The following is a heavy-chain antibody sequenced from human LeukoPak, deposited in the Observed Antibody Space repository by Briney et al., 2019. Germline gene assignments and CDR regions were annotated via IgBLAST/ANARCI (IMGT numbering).Heavy chain of an antibody. J-gene: IGHJ6*02. CDR2: IIPIFGTA. CDR1: GGTFSSYA. Sequence: SVKVSCKASGGTFSSYAISWVRQAPGQGLEWMGGIIPIFGTANYAQKFQGRVTITADESTSTAYMELSSLRSEDTAVYYCARGVGSGWYSYYGMDVWGQGTTVTVSS. D-gene: IGHD6-19*01. V-gene: IGHV1-69*13. CDR3: ARGVGSGWYSYYGMDV.